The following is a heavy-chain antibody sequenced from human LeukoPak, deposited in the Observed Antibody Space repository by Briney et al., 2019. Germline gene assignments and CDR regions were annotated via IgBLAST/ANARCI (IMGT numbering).Heavy chain of an antibody. CDR3: ARAGITIFGVVIQFDY. CDR1: GGSISSYY. V-gene: IGHV4-59*01. CDR2: IYYSGST. Sequence: SETLSLTCTVSGGSISSYYWSWIRQPPGKGLEWIGYIYYSGSTNYNPSLKSRVTISVDTSKNQYSLKLSSVTAADTAVYYCARAGITIFGVVIQFDYWGQGTLVTVSS. D-gene: IGHD3-3*01. J-gene: IGHJ4*01.